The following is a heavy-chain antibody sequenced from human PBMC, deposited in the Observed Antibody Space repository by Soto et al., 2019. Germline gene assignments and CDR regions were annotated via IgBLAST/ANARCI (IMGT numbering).Heavy chain of an antibody. D-gene: IGHD3-10*01. CDR3: AKTIGVLKPTRSRQLGERH. CDR1: GFSLSDFG. Sequence: QIQLVQSGAEVKKPGASVKVSCKASGFSLSDFGISWVRQAPGQGLEWMGWISGYNGDTNYAQNIQGRVTMTTDTSTHTAYMELRSLTYDDTAVYYCAKTIGVLKPTRSRQLGERHWGQGTLVTVSS. CDR2: ISGYNGDT. V-gene: IGHV1-18*01. J-gene: IGHJ4*02.